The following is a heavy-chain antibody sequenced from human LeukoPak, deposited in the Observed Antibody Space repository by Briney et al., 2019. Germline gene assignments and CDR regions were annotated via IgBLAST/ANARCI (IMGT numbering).Heavy chain of an antibody. CDR1: GFTFSSYS. Sequence: PGGSLRLSCAASGFTFSSYSMNWVRQAPGKGLEWVSSISSSSSYIYYADSVKGRLTISRGNAKNSLYLQMNSLRAEDTAVYYCARDRSGWYDFDPWGQGTLVTVSS. J-gene: IGHJ5*02. CDR3: ARDRSGWYDFDP. D-gene: IGHD6-19*01. V-gene: IGHV3-21*01. CDR2: ISSSSSYI.